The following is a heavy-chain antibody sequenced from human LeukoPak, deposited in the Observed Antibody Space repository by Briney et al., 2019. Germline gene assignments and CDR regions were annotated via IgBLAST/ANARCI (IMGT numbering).Heavy chain of an antibody. CDR2: INHSGST. CDR3: ARISKYYYDSSGYYKDSFDY. CDR1: GGSFSGYY. J-gene: IGHJ4*02. V-gene: IGHV4-34*01. Sequence: PSETLSVTCAVYGGSFSGYYWSWIRQPPGKGLEWIGEINHSGSTNYNPSLKSRVTISVDTSKNQFSLKLSSVTAADTAVYYCARISKYYYDSSGYYKDSFDYWGQGTLVTVSS. D-gene: IGHD3-22*01.